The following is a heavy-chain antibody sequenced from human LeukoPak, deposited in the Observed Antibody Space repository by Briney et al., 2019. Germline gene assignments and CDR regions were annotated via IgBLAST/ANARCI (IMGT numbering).Heavy chain of an antibody. J-gene: IGHJ4*02. CDR3: ARDGRFGDTKNLLDY. CDR2: INPSGGST. D-gene: IGHD3-10*01. Sequence: GASVKVSCKASGYTFTSYYMHWVRQAPGQGLEWMGIINPSGGSTSYAQKFQGRVTMTRDTSTSTVYMELSSLRSEDTAVYYCARDGRFGDTKNLLDYWGQGTLVTVSS. V-gene: IGHV1-46*01. CDR1: GYTFTSYY.